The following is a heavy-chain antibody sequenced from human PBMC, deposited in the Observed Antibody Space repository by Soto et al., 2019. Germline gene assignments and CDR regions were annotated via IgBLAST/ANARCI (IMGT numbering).Heavy chain of an antibody. J-gene: IGHJ6*02. CDR2: IYYSGST. CDR1: GGSVNNADYF. CDR3: ARDADYGGSRGGMDV. D-gene: IGHD4-17*01. Sequence: QVRLEESGPGLVKPSETLSLICSVSGGSVNNADYFWSWIRHHPENGLEWIGYIYYSGSTRYNPSFKTRATLSIDTSKNQFPLRLNSVTVADTAGYFCARDADYGGSRGGMDVWGRGTTVTVSS. V-gene: IGHV4-31*03.